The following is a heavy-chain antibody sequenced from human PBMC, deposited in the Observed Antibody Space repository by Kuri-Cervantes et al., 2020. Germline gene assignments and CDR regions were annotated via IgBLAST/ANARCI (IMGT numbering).Heavy chain of an antibody. CDR1: GFTFSGSA. Sequence: LSLTCAASGFTFSGSAMHWVRQASGKGLEWVGRIRSKANSYATAYAASVKGRFTISRDDSKNTAYLQMNSLKTEDTAVYYCTRPQPPDYWGQGTLVTVSS. V-gene: IGHV3-73*01. CDR3: TRPQPPDY. CDR2: IRSKANSYAT. J-gene: IGHJ4*02.